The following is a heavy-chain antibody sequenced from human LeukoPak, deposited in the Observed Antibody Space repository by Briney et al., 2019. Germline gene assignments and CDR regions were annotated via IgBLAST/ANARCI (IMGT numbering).Heavy chain of an antibody. J-gene: IGHJ4*02. CDR2: IYYSGST. CDR3: ARGGRTSYYDSSGIYFDY. Sequence: SETLSLTCTVSGCSISNYYWSWIRQPPGKGLEWIGYIYYSGSTNYNPSLKSRVTISVDTSKNQFSLKLSSVTAADTAVYYCARGGRTSYYDSSGIYFDYWGQGTLVTVSS. D-gene: IGHD3-22*01. V-gene: IGHV4-59*01. CDR1: GCSISNYY.